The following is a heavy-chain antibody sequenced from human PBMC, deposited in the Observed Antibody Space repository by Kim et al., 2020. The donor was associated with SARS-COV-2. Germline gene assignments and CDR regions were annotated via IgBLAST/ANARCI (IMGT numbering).Heavy chain of an antibody. Sequence: GESLKISCQGSGHSFNNYWIAWVRQMPGKGPEWMGIIYPDDSDIRYSPSYEGQVTISADKSISTAYLQWSSLKASDTAIYYCARHTAHWYFDPWGGGTLV. CDR2: IYPDDSDI. V-gene: IGHV5-51*01. D-gene: IGHD4-17*01. CDR1: GHSFNNYW. J-gene: IGHJ2*01. CDR3: ARHTAHWYFDP.